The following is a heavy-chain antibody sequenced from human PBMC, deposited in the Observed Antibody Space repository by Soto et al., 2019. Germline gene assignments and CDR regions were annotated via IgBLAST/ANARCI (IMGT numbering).Heavy chain of an antibody. D-gene: IGHD1-1*01. CDR3: EIGRYGDY. CDR2: ISAHNGNT. V-gene: IGHV1-18*01. Sequence: QVHLVQSGAEVKKPGASVKVSCKGSGYIFTTYGITWVRQAPGQGLEWMGWISAHNGNTNYAQKLQGRVTVTRDPSTSTAYMALRNLMSDDTAVYYCEIGRYGDYGAQGALVTVSS. J-gene: IGHJ4*02. CDR1: GYIFTTYG.